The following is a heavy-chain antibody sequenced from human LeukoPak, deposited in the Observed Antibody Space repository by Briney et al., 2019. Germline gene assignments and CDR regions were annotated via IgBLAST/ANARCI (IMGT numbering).Heavy chain of an antibody. CDR3: ARMNYHDSSGWDYYYYGMDV. CDR2: IYYSGST. Sequence: SETLSLTCTVSGGSISSYYWSWIRQPPGKGLEWIGYIYYSGSTNYNPSLKSRVTISVDTSKNQFSLKLSSVTAADTAVYYCARMNYHDSSGWDYYYYGMDVWGQGTTVTVSS. CDR1: GGSISSYY. J-gene: IGHJ6*02. D-gene: IGHD3-22*01. V-gene: IGHV4-59*01.